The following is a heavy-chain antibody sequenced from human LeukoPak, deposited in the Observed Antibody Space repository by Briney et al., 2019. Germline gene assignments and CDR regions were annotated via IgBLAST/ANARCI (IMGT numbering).Heavy chain of an antibody. V-gene: IGHV4-4*07. J-gene: IGHJ4*02. Sequence: SETLSLTCTVSGGSISSYSWTWIRQPAGKGLEWVGRIFTSGSTNYNPSLKGRVTISVDTSKNQFSLKMTSVTAADTAVYYCSSSGGHSGESFDYWGQGTLVIVSS. CDR3: SSSGGHSGESFDY. CDR1: GGSISSYS. CDR2: IFTSGST. D-gene: IGHD4-23*01.